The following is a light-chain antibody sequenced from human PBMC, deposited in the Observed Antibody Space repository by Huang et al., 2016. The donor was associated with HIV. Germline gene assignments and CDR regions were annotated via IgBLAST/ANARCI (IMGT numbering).Light chain of an antibody. J-gene: IGKJ4*01. CDR1: QSVSSY. V-gene: IGKV3-11*01. CDR3: QQRSNWPPLT. CDR2: DAS. Sequence: EIVLTQSPATLSLSPGERATLSCRASQSVSSYLAWYQQKPGQAPRLRIYDASNRATGIPARFSGRGAGTDVTLTSSSLEPEDFAVYYCQQRSNWPPLTFGGGTKVEIK.